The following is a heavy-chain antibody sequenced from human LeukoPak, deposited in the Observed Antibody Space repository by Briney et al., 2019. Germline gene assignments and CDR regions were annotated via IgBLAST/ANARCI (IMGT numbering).Heavy chain of an antibody. D-gene: IGHD1-26*01. Sequence: QSGGSLRLSCAASGFTFSSYAMHWVRQAPGKGLEWVAVISYDGSNKYYADSVKGRFTISRDNSKNTLYLQMNSLRAEDTAVYYCARDRGGRWGQGTLVTVSS. CDR3: ARDRGGR. CDR1: GFTFSSYA. V-gene: IGHV3-30-3*01. J-gene: IGHJ4*02. CDR2: ISYDGSNK.